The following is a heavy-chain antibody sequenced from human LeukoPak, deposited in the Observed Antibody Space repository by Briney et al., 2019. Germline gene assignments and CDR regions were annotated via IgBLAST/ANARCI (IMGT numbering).Heavy chain of an antibody. J-gene: IGHJ6*02. V-gene: IGHV5-51*01. CDR3: ARASQGSGGGNEVTYYYGMDV. Sequence: GGSRNFPGQGFGYSSISYWLGGAGQLPGKGLEGMDTFFPGESDTRYSPSFQGQDTISADKSISTAYPQWSSMKASDTAMYDCARASQGSGGGNEVTYYYGMDVWGQGTTVTVSS. D-gene: IGHD4-23*01. CDR2: FFPGESDT. CDR1: GYSSISYW.